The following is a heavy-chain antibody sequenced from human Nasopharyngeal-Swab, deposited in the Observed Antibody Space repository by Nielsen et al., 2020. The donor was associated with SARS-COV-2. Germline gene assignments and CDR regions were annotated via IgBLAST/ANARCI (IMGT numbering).Heavy chain of an antibody. Sequence: WIRQPPGKGLEWIGEINHTGSTNYNPSLKSRVTISVDTSKNQFSLQLSSVTAADTAVYYCARDRVTGFLGQVYYYYGMDVWGQGTTVTV. D-gene: IGHD3-3*01. CDR2: INHTGST. CDR3: ARDRVTGFLGQVYYYYGMDV. J-gene: IGHJ6*02. V-gene: IGHV4-34*01.